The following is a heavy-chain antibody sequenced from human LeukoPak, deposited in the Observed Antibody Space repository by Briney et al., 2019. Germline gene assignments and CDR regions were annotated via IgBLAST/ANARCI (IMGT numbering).Heavy chain of an antibody. CDR2: IDPSDSYT. CDR1: GYSFTSYW. V-gene: IGHV5-10-1*01. D-gene: IGHD5-18*01. CDR3: ASTVDTFMVTHYYYGMDV. J-gene: IGHJ6*02. Sequence: GESLKISCKGSGYSFTSYWISWVRQMPGKGLEWMGRIDPSDSYTNYSPSFQGHVTISVDKSISTAFLQWSSLKPSDTAMYYCASTVDTFMVTHYYYGMDVWGQGTLVTVSS.